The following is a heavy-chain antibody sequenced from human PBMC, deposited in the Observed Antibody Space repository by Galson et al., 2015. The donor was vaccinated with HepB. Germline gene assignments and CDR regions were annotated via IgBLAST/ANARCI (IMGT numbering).Heavy chain of an antibody. CDR2: IGAYNGNT. CDR1: GYTFTSYG. D-gene: IGHD6-6*01. V-gene: IGHV1-18*01. J-gene: IGHJ6*02. CDR3: ARDRGTSDSSSRERYGMDV. Sequence: SVKVSCKASGYTFTSYGISWVRQAPGQGLEWMGWIGAYNGNTNYAQKLQGRVTMTRDTSASTAHMELSRLRSDDTAVYYCARDRGTSDSSSRERYGMDVWGQGTTVTVSS.